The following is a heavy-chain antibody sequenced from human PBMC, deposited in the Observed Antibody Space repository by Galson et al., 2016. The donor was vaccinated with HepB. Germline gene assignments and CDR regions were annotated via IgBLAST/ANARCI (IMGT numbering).Heavy chain of an antibody. J-gene: IGHJ4*02. Sequence: SLRLSCAASGFTFSSYGMHWVRQAPGKGLEWVAVLSYDGSNKYYADSVKGRFTISRDNSKNTLYLQMNSLRAEDAAVYYCAKVRRWLHHPIDYWGQGTLVTVSS. CDR3: AKVRRWLHHPIDY. CDR1: GFTFSSYG. D-gene: IGHD5-24*01. V-gene: IGHV3-30*18. CDR2: LSYDGSNK.